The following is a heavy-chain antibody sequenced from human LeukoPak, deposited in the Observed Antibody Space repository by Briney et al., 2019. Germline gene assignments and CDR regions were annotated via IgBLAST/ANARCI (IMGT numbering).Heavy chain of an antibody. V-gene: IGHV3-48*01. CDR3: ARVISSGWYLVDY. D-gene: IGHD6-19*01. CDR2: ISSSSSTI. J-gene: IGHJ4*02. CDR1: GFTFSSYG. Sequence: GRSLRLSCAASGFTFSSYGMHWVRQAPGKGLEWVSYISSSSSTIYYADSVKGRFTISRDNAKNSLYLQMNSLRAEDTAVYYCARVISSGWYLVDYWGQGTLVTVSS.